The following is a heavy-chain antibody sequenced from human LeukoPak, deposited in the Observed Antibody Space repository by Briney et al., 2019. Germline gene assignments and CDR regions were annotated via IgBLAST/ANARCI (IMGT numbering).Heavy chain of an antibody. CDR1: GFTFSSYG. D-gene: IGHD3-16*01. V-gene: IGHV3-30*18. Sequence: GGSLRLSCAASGFTFSSYGMHWVRQAPGKGLEWVAVISYDGSNKYYADSVKGRFTISRDNSKNTLYLQMNSLRAEDTAVYYCAKGSFYGGGYADYWGQGTLVTVSS. CDR3: AKGSFYGGGYADY. J-gene: IGHJ4*02. CDR2: ISYDGSNK.